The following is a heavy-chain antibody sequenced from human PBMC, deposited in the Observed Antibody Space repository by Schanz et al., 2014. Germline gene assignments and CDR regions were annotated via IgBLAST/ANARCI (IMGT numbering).Heavy chain of an antibody. CDR1: GYTFTFTTYG. D-gene: IGHD5-18*01. CDR2: INTYNGNT. Sequence: QVQLVQSGGEVKKPGASVKVSCKASGYTFTFTTYGISWVRQVPGQGLEWMGWINTYNGNTNYAQKFQGRVVMTTDTSTSTTYMELRTLRSDDTAVYFCARDGRYSYGYVDYWGQGTLVTVSS. V-gene: IGHV1-18*01. CDR3: ARDGRYSYGYVDY. J-gene: IGHJ4*02.